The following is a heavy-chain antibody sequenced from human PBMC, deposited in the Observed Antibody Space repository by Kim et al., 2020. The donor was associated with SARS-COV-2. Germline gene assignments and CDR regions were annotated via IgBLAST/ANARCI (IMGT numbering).Heavy chain of an antibody. CDR3: AKDKNRMAGATFYY. V-gene: IGHV3-9*01. Sequence: GGSLRLSCAASGFTFDDYAMRWVRQAPGKGLEWVSGISWSSGSIGYADSVKGRFTISRDNSKNSLYLQMNSLRAEDTALYYCAKDKNRMAGATFYYWGQGTLVTVSS. CDR1: GFTFDDYA. CDR2: ISWSSGSI. D-gene: IGHD1-26*01. J-gene: IGHJ4*02.